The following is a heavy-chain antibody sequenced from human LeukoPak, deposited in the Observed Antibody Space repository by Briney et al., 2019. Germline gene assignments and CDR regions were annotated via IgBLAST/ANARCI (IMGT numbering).Heavy chain of an antibody. V-gene: IGHV3-74*01. CDR1: GFTFSSYW. CDR3: ARASKGYYDILTGPRGPNAWFDP. CDR2: INPGGSSI. Sequence: PGRSLRLSCAASGFTFSSYWMHWVRQVPEKGLVWVARINPGGSSITYADSVKGRFTISRDNAKNTLYLQMDSLRAEDTAVYYCARASKGYYDILTGPRGPNAWFDPWGQGTLVTVSS. J-gene: IGHJ5*02. D-gene: IGHD3-9*01.